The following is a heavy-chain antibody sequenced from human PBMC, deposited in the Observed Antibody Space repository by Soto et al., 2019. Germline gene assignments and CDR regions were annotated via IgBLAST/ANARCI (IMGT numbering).Heavy chain of an antibody. J-gene: IGHJ6*02. D-gene: IGHD3-3*02. V-gene: IGHV1-18*01. CDR1: GYTFTSYG. CDR3: ARGIDGAGDYYYYGLDV. Sequence: QVQLVQSGAEVKKPGASVKVSCKASGYTFTSYGISWVRQAPGQGLEWMGWISAYNGNTNYAQKLQGRVTMTTDTSTSTDYMELRSLRSDDTAVYYCARGIDGAGDYYYYGLDVWGQGTTVTVSS. CDR2: ISAYNGNT.